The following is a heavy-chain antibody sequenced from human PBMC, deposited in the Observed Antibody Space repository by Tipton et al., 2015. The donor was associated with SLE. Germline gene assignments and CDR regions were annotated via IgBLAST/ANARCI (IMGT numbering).Heavy chain of an antibody. CDR1: GYTFTSYG. CDR3: ARAQRDDILDY. J-gene: IGHJ4*02. CDR2: ISAYNGNT. Sequence: QLVQSGAEVKKPGASVKVSCKASGYTFTSYGISWVRQAPGQGLEWMGWISAYNGNTNYAQKLQGRVTMTRDTSTSTVYMELSSLRSEDTAVYYCARAQRDDILDYWGQGTLVTVSS. V-gene: IGHV1-18*01. D-gene: IGHD3-9*01.